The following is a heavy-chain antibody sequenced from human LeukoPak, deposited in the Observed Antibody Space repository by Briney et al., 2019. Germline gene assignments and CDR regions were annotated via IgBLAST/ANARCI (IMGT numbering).Heavy chain of an antibody. CDR2: ISGSGRNT. J-gene: IGHJ3*01. D-gene: IGHD6-25*01. V-gene: IGHV3-23*01. Sequence: GGTLRLSCAASGFIFNNYALSWVRQTPGKGLEWVSAISGSGRNTYYADSVKGRFTISRDNSRSTVDLQMNSLRVEDTGIYYCARDEIPSGTWGQGTMVIVSS. CDR3: ARDEIPSGT. CDR1: GFIFNNYA.